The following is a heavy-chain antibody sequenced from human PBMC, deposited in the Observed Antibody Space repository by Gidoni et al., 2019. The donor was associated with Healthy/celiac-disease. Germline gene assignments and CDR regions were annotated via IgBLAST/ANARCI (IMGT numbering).Heavy chain of an antibody. J-gene: IGHJ6*02. CDR3: ARRGAAAGTGGEPYYYYGMDV. CDR1: GFTFSSYD. Sequence: EVQLVESGGGLVQPGGSLRLSCAASGFTFSSYDMHWVRQATGKGLEWFSAIGTAGDTYYPGSVKGRFTISRENAKNSLYLQMNSLRAGDTAVYYCARRGAAAGTGGEPYYYYGMDVWGQGTTVTVSS. V-gene: IGHV3-13*01. D-gene: IGHD6-13*01. CDR2: IGTAGDT.